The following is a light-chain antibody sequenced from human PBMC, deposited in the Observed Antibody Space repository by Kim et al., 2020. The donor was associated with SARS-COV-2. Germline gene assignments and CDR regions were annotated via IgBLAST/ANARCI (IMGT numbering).Light chain of an antibody. Sequence: KTVTLSCTRSSGSIASNYVQWYQQRPGCSPTTVIYEDNQRPSGVPDRFSGSIDSSSNSASLTSSGLKTEDEADYYCQSFDSSNPWVFGGGTQLTVL. CDR3: QSFDSSNPWV. V-gene: IGLV6-57*01. J-gene: IGLJ3*02. CDR2: EDN. CDR1: SGSIASNY.